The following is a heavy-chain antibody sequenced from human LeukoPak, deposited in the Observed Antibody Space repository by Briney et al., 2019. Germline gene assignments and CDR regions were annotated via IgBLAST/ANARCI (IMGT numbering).Heavy chain of an antibody. CDR1: GGSISSYY. J-gene: IGHJ4*02. V-gene: IGHV4-4*07. Sequence: SETLSLTCTVSGGSISSYYWTWIRQPAGKGLEWIGRIYPSGSTNYNPSLKSRVTMSVDTSKNQYSLKLSSVTAADTAVYYCARENSGSYREFDYWGQGTLVTVSS. CDR2: IYPSGST. D-gene: IGHD1-26*01. CDR3: ARENSGSYREFDY.